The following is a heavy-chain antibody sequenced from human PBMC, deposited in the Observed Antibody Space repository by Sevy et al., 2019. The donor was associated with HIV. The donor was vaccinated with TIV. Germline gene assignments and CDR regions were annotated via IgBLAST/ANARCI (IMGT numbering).Heavy chain of an antibody. CDR3: ARRPIVGATFFDY. CDR1: GFTFSSYW. V-gene: IGHV3-7*03. CDR2: IKQDGSEK. Sequence: GGSLRVSCAASGFTFSSYWMSWVRQAPGKGLEWVANIKQDGSEKYYVDSVKGRFTISRDNAKNSLYLQMNSLRAEDTAVYYCARRPIVGATFFDYWGQGTLVTVSS. J-gene: IGHJ4*02. D-gene: IGHD1-26*01.